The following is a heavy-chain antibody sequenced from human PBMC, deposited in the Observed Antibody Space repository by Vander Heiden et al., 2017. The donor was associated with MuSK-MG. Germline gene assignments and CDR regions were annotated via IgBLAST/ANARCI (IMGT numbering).Heavy chain of an antibody. D-gene: IGHD3-16*01. J-gene: IGHJ6*02. CDR3: ARHGVRVSVSPNYYGMDV. V-gene: IGHV4-39*01. CDR1: GGSIISSSYY. Sequence: QLQLQEAGPGLVKPSETLSLTCTVSGGSIISSSYYGGWVRQPPGKGREWIGSIYYSGSTHYNPSLKRRFTISVDTSKNQFSLRLSSVTAAQTAVYYCARHGVRVSVSPNYYGMDVWGQGTTVTVSS. CDR2: IYYSGST.